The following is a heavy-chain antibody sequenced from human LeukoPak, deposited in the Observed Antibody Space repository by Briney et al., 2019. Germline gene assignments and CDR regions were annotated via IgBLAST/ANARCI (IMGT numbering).Heavy chain of an antibody. D-gene: IGHD6-13*01. Sequence: GASVKVSCKASGYTFTSYGISWVRQAPGQGLEWMGWISAYNGNKKYAPKLQGRVTITTDTSTSTSYMGLRSLRSEDTAVYYCARGPRRGSSSWSEVGYWGQGTLVTVSS. CDR3: ARGPRRGSSSWSEVGY. V-gene: IGHV1-18*01. J-gene: IGHJ4*02. CDR2: ISAYNGNK. CDR1: GYTFTSYG.